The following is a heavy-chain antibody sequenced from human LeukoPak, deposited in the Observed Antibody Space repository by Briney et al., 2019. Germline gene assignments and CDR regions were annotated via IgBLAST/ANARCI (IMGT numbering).Heavy chain of an antibody. Sequence: SETLSLTCTVSGGSISSYYWSWIRQPPGKGLEWIGYIYYSGSTNYNPSLKSRVTISVDTSKNQFSLKLSSVTAADTAVYYCASSGIDSSGWYFDYWGQGTLVTVSS. J-gene: IGHJ4*02. D-gene: IGHD6-25*01. CDR3: ASSGIDSSGWYFDY. CDR1: GGSISSYY. V-gene: IGHV4-59*08. CDR2: IYYSGST.